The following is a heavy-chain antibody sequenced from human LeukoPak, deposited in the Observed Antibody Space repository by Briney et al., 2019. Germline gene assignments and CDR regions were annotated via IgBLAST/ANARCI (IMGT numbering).Heavy chain of an antibody. V-gene: IGHV1-18*01. Sequence: ASVKVSCKASGYTFTSYGISWVRQAPGQGVEWTGWISAYNGNTNYAQKLQGRVTMTTDTSTSTAYMELRSLRSDDTAVYYCARARTVTYSRSSGVFGGYWGQGTLVTVSS. CDR3: ARARTVTYSRSSGVFGGY. CDR2: ISAYNGNT. CDR1: GYTFTSYG. D-gene: IGHD6-6*01. J-gene: IGHJ4*02.